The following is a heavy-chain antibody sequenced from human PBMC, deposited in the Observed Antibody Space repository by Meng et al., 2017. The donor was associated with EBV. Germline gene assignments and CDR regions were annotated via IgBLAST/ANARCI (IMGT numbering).Heavy chain of an antibody. J-gene: IGHJ5*02. CDR1: GSTFTRDG. V-gene: IGHV1-18*01. D-gene: IGHD5-12*01. Sequence: GQAVQAGADVTTTGAHGPVSCKASGSTFTRDGFSWVRKAPGQGLGWLGWLSDYNRSTNYAQKLQDRVTMPTHPTTRTAYMEMRSLGSAEPPVHSSPRHTSGSDFHWFAPWGQGTLVTVSS. CDR3: PRHTSGSDFHWFAP. CDR2: LSDYNRST.